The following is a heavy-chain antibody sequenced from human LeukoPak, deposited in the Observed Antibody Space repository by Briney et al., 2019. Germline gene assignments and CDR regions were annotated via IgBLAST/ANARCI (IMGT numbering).Heavy chain of an antibody. J-gene: IGHJ6*02. D-gene: IGHD1-26*01. Sequence: PGGSLRLSCAASGFTFSSYAMSWVRQAPGKGLEWVSAISGGGGSTYYADSVKGRFTISRDNSKNTLYLQMNSLRAEDTAVYYCAKDLRIHSGWWELSEVGYYYGMDVWGQGTTVTVSS. CDR3: AKDLRIHSGWWELSEVGYYYGMDV. V-gene: IGHV3-23*01. CDR1: GFTFSSYA. CDR2: ISGGGGST.